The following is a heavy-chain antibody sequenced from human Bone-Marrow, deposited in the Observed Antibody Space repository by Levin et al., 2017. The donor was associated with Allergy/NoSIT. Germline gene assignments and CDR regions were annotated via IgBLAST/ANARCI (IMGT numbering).Heavy chain of an antibody. Sequence: GESLKISCATSGFTFSSYSMNWVRQAPGKGLEWVSYINSSSVTIYYADSVKGRFTISRANAKKSLYLQMSSLRVEDTAVYYCVRGLPDYWGQGTLVTVSS. V-gene: IGHV3-48*01. J-gene: IGHJ4*02. CDR1: GFTFSSYS. CDR2: INSSSVTI. CDR3: VRGLPDY.